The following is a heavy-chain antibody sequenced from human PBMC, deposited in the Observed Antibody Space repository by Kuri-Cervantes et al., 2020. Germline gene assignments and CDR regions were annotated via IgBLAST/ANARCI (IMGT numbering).Heavy chain of an antibody. J-gene: IGHJ6*02. CDR1: GFTFSNYA. Sequence: GESLKISCVGSGFTFSNYAMTWVRQAPGKGLEWVSGISTNYITYYADSVKGRFTISRDNSKNTLYLQMNSLRAEDTAVYYCAKAGGGSGSYGDYYYYGMDVWGQGTTVTVSS. CDR2: ISTNYIT. V-gene: IGHV3-23*01. CDR3: AKAGGGSGSYGDYYYYGMDV. D-gene: IGHD3-10*01.